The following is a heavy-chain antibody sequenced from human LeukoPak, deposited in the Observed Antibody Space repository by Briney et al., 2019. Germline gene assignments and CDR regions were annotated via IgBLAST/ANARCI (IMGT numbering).Heavy chain of an antibody. CDR2: LNWNGGTT. CDR1: GFPFDEYG. V-gene: IGHV3-20*04. J-gene: IGHJ4*02. D-gene: IGHD3-10*01. Sequence: GGSLRLSCAASGFPFDEYGMSWVRQAPGKGLEWVSGLNWNGGTTGYADSVKGRFTISRDNAKNSLFLHMTSLRADDTAVYFCARDLVDYYGSGFGYWGQGTLVIVSS. CDR3: ARDLVDYYGSGFGY.